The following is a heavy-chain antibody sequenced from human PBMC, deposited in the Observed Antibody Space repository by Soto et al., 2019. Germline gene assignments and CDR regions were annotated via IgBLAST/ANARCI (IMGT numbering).Heavy chain of an antibody. V-gene: IGHV1-18*01. D-gene: IGHD4-17*01. CDR3: ASGDYGDYQVVGAFDI. Sequence: ASVKVSCKASGYTFTSYGISWVRQAPGQGLEWMGWISAYNGNTNYAQKLQGRVTMTTDTSTSTAYMELRSLRSDDTAVYYCASGDYGDYQVVGAFDIWGQGTMVTV. CDR2: ISAYNGNT. J-gene: IGHJ3*02. CDR1: GYTFTSYG.